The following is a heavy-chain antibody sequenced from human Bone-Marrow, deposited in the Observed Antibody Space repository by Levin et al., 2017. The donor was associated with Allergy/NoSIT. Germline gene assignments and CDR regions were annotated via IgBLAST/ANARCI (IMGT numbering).Heavy chain of an antibody. J-gene: IGHJ4*02. V-gene: IGHV4-30-4*01. CDR2: VSYSGTT. D-gene: IGHD6-13*01. CDR3: ARDSETSTWSWFDY. Sequence: PSETLSLTCNVSGDSIDRGEHYWSWPRQRPGKGLEWLGFVSYSGTTNNNPSLNSRLTISVDTSKNQFFLRLYSVTAADTAVYYCARDSETSTWSWFDYWGQGAQVTVSS. CDR1: GDSIDRGEHY.